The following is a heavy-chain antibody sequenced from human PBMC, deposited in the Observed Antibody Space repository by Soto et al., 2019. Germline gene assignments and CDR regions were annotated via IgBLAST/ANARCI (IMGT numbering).Heavy chain of an antibody. CDR1: GGTFSSYA. D-gene: IGHD5-18*01. J-gene: IGHJ4*02. CDR2: IIPIFGTA. V-gene: IGHV1-69*13. Sequence: ASVTVSWKASGGTFSSYAISWVRQAPGQGLEWMGGIIPIFGTANYAQKFQGRVTITADESTSTAYMELSSLRSEDTAVYYCARGRYSYGLLFDYWGQGTLVTVSS. CDR3: ARGRYSYGLLFDY.